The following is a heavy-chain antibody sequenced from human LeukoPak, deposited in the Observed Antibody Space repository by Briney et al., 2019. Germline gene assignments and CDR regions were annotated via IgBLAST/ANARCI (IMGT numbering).Heavy chain of an antibody. CDR2: ISDSGDIP. D-gene: IGHD3-22*01. Sequence: GGSLRLSCAASGFTFSTYAMSWVRQAPGKGLEWVSGISDSGDIPYYADSVKGRFTISRDNSKNTLYLQMNSLRAEDTAVYYCAKVGYYYDSSGYYDPLFDYWGQGTLVTVSS. V-gene: IGHV3-23*01. CDR3: AKVGYYYDSSGYYDPLFDY. J-gene: IGHJ4*02. CDR1: GFTFSTYA.